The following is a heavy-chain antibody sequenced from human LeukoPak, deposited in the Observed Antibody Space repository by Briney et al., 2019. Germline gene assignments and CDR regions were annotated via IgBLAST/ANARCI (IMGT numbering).Heavy chain of an antibody. CDR1: GFTFSTYG. Sequence: GGSLRLSCAASGFTFSTYGIHWVRQAPGKGLEWVAVISYDGSNKYYVDSVKGRFTISRDNSKNTLYLQMNSLRAEDTAVYYCAKTVTTYNYYGMDVWGQGTRSPSP. CDR2: ISYDGSNK. CDR3: AKTVTTYNYYGMDV. D-gene: IGHD4-17*01. V-gene: IGHV3-30*18. J-gene: IGHJ6*02.